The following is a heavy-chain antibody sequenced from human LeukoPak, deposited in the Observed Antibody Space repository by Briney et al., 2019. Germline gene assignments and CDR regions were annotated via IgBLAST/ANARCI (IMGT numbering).Heavy chain of an antibody. CDR2: IYYSGST. Sequence: SETLSLTCTVSGGSISSSSYYWGWIRQPPGKGLEWIGNIYYSGSTYYNPSLKSRITISVDTSKNQFSLKLGSVTAADTAVYYCARREINGKKSTFDYWGQGTLVTVSS. CDR1: GGSISSSSYY. CDR3: ARREINGKKSTFDY. J-gene: IGHJ4*02. D-gene: IGHD1-20*01. V-gene: IGHV4-39*01.